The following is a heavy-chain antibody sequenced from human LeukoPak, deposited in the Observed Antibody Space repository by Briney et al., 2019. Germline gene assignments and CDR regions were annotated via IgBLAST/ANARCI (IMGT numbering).Heavy chain of an antibody. CDR2: IYYSGST. V-gene: IGHV4-39*01. J-gene: IGHJ4*02. Sequence: SETLSLTCTVSGGSISSSSYYWGWIRQPPGKGLEWIGSIYYSGSTYYNPSLKSRVTISVDTSKNQFSLKLSSVTAADTAVYYCASFELTTVTHFDYWGQGTLVTVSS. CDR1: GGSISSSSYY. D-gene: IGHD4-17*01. CDR3: ASFELTTVTHFDY.